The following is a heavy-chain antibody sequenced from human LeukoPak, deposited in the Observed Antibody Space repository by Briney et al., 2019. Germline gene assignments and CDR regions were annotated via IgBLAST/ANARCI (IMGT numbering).Heavy chain of an antibody. J-gene: IGHJ4*02. D-gene: IGHD3-3*01. Sequence: PSETLSLTCAVYGEPFNGYYWNWIRQSPGKGLEWIGEINHSGSTNYNPSLKSRVTISVDTSKNQFSLKLNSVTAADTAVYYCARHSTFFGVVIIKGRVRGPFDYWGQGTLVTVSS. V-gene: IGHV4-34*01. CDR1: GEPFNGYY. CDR2: INHSGST. CDR3: ARHSTFFGVVIIKGRVRGPFDY.